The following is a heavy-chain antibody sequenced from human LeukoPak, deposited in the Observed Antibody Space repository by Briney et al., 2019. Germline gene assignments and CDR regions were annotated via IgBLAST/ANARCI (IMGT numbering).Heavy chain of an antibody. V-gene: IGHV3-9*01. CDR2: ISWNSGSI. J-gene: IGHJ6*02. CDR3: AKDMYELPKYGLDV. CDR1: GFTFDDYA. Sequence: GGSPRLSCAASGFTFDDYAMHWVRQAPGKGLEWVSGISWNSGSIGYADSVKGRFTISRDNAKNSLYLQMKSLRAEDTALYYCAKDMYELPKYGLDVWGQGTTVTVSS. D-gene: IGHD1-26*01.